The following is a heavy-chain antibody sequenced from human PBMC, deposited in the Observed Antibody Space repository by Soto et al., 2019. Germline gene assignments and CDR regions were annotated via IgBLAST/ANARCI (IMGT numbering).Heavy chain of an antibody. CDR3: ARDSCGGDCYSIDY. CDR2: IWYDGSKK. D-gene: IGHD2-21*02. Sequence: QVQLVESGGGVVQSGRSLRLSCAASGFTFKTYGLHWVRQAPGKGLEWVALIWYDGSKKYYADSVKGRFTISRDNSKNTLYLQMNSLRADDTAVYYCARDSCGGDCYSIDYWGQGSLVTVSS. CDR1: GFTFKTYG. V-gene: IGHV3-33*01. J-gene: IGHJ4*02.